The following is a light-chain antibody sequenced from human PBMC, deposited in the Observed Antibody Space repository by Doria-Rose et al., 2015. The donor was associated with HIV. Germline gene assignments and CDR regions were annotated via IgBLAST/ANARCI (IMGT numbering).Light chain of an antibody. CDR3: QSYDSSLSGFWV. CDR2: SNS. CDR1: TSSIGAGYD. Sequence: GQRVTISCTGSTSSIGAGYDIHWYQQLPGTAPKLLIYSNSNRPSGVPDRFSSSKSGTSAALAITGLQAEDEADYYCQSYDSSLSGFWVFGGGTKLTVL. J-gene: IGLJ3*02. V-gene: IGLV1-40*01.